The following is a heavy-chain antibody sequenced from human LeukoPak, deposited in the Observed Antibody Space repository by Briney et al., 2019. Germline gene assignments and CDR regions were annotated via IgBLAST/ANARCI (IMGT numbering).Heavy chain of an antibody. D-gene: IGHD4-17*01. CDR3: AKVRGGNDYGDYWDAFDI. Sequence: GGSLRLSCAASGFTFSSYAMSWVRQAPGKGLEWVSAISGSGGSTYYADSAKGRFTISRDNSKNTLYLQMNSLRAEDTAVYYCAKVRGGNDYGDYWDAFDIWGQGTMVTVSS. V-gene: IGHV3-23*01. J-gene: IGHJ3*02. CDR2: ISGSGGST. CDR1: GFTFSSYA.